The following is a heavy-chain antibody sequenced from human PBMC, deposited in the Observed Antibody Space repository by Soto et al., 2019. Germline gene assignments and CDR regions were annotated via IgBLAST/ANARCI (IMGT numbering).Heavy chain of an antibody. Sequence: GASVKVSCKASGYTFTSYYMHWVRQAPGQGLEWMGIINPSGGSTSYAQKFQGRVTMTRDTSTSIVYMELSSLRSEDTAVYYCARDRGICSSTSCYYYYYYGMDVWGQGTTVTVSS. CDR3: ARDRGICSSTSCYYYYYYGMDV. CDR1: GYTFTSYY. J-gene: IGHJ6*02. CDR2: INPSGGST. V-gene: IGHV1-46*01. D-gene: IGHD2-2*01.